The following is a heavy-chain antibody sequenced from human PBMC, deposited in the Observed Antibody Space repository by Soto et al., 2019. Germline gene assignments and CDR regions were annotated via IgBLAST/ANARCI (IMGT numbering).Heavy chain of an antibody. V-gene: IGHV3-23*01. J-gene: IGHJ4*02. D-gene: IGHD3-9*01. CDR2: ISGSGGST. CDR1: GFTFSSYA. Sequence: HPGGSLRLSCAASGFTFSSYAMSWVRQAPGKGLEWVSAISGSGGSTYYADSVKGRFTISRDNSKNTLYLQMNSLRAEDTAVYYCAKDLRYFDWLSSSCFDYWGQGTLVTVSS. CDR3: AKDLRYFDWLSSSCFDY.